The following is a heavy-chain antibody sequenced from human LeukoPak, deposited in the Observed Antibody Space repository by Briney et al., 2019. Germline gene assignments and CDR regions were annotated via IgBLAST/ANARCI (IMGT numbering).Heavy chain of an antibody. CDR3: ARGYSGYDVKATLFF. CDR1: GGSISTYY. V-gene: IGHV4-59*01. D-gene: IGHD5-12*01. Sequence: SETLSLTCTVTGGSISTYYWSWIRQPPGKGLEWIGYIYYSGSTNYNPSLKSRVTISVDTSKNQFSLKLSSVTAADTAMYYCARGYSGYDVKATLFFWGQGTLVTVSS. J-gene: IGHJ4*02. CDR2: IYYSGST.